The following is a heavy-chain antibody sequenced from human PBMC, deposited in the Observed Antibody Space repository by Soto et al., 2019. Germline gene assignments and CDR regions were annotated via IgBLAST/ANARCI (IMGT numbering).Heavy chain of an antibody. Sequence: SETLSLTCAVYGGSFIGYYWSWIRQPPGKELEWIGEINHSGSTNYNPSLKSRVTISVDTSKNQFSLKLSSVTAADTAVYYCASPGERSSIPMDVWGQGTTVTVSS. CDR2: INHSGST. CDR1: GGSFIGYY. CDR3: ASPGERSSIPMDV. D-gene: IGHD6-6*01. J-gene: IGHJ6*02. V-gene: IGHV4-34*01.